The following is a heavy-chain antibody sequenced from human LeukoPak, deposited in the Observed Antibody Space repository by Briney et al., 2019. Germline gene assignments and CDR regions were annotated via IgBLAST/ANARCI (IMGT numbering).Heavy chain of an antibody. CDR1: GYTFTTYG. J-gene: IGHJ4*02. CDR3: ARCGADVTKFFAG. CDR2: ISGRNGNS. D-gene: IGHD4-17*01. V-gene: IGHV1-18*01. Sequence: ASVKVSCKASGYTFTTYGISWVRQAPGQGLEWMGWISGRNGNSEYAQKYRDRVTMTTDTSTSTAYMELRSLRSDDSAVYYCARCGADVTKFFAGWGQGTLVTVSS.